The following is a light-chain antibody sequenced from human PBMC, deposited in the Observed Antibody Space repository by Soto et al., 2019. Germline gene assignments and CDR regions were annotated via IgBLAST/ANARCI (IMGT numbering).Light chain of an antibody. CDR2: DTS. Sequence: EIVLTQSPATLSLSPGERATLSCRASQSVSSYLAWYQQKPGQAPGLLIYDTSNRATGIPARFSGSGYGTDFTLPISSLEPADFAVYYCQQCRNWPLTFGGGTKVEIK. CDR3: QQCRNWPLT. V-gene: IGKV3-11*01. J-gene: IGKJ4*01. CDR1: QSVSSY.